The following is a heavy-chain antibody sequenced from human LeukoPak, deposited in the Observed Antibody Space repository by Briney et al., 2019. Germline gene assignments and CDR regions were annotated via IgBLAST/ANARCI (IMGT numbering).Heavy chain of an antibody. V-gene: IGHV4-59*01. Sequence: SETLSLTCTVSGGSISNYYWSWVRQPPGKGMEWIGYFYYSARTNYNPSLKSRLTISLDTSKNQFSLKLSSVPAADTAVYYCARDSTTGLLGYWGQGTLVTVSS. CDR3: ARDSTTGLLGY. D-gene: IGHD1-1*01. J-gene: IGHJ4*02. CDR2: FYYSART. CDR1: GGSISNYY.